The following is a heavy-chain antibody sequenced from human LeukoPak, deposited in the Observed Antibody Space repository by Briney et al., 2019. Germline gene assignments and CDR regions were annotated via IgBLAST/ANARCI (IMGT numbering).Heavy chain of an antibody. CDR2: IYYSGST. V-gene: IGHV4-39*01. CDR1: GGSISSSSYY. CDR3: ARRYSSSWYAGWGYFDY. D-gene: IGHD6-13*01. Sequence: PSETLSLTCTVSGGSISSSSYYWGWIRQPPGKGLEWIGSIYYSGSTYYNPSLKSRVTISVDTSKNQFSLKLSSVTAADTAVYYCARRYSSSWYAGWGYFDYWGQGTLVTVSS. J-gene: IGHJ4*02.